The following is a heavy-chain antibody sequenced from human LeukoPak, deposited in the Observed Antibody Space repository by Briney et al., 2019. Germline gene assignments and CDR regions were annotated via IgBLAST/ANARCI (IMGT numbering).Heavy chain of an antibody. D-gene: IGHD3-3*01. CDR2: MSSGGTYI. J-gene: IGHJ4*02. CDR1: GFTFSSFA. Sequence: GGSLRLSCAASGFTFSSFAMTWVRQAPGKGLEWVSSMSSGGTYIYYPDSARGRFTISRDNAKNSLFLLMNNLRAEDTAVYYCARDRPTGASRVFVVQWGQGTLVTVSS. CDR3: ARDRPTGASRVFVVQ. V-gene: IGHV3-21*01.